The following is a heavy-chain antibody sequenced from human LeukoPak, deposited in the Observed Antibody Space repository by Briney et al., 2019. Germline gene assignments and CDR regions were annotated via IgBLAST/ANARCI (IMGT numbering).Heavy chain of an antibody. J-gene: IGHJ4*02. D-gene: IGHD4-23*01. V-gene: IGHV4-59*01. CDR1: GGSISTYY. CDR3: ARDGGGKSRPFDY. Sequence: SETLSLTCTVSGGSISTYYWSWIRQPPGKGLEWIGYIYYSGSTNYNPSLKSRVAISIDTSKNQFSLKVSSVTAADTAVYYCARDGGGKSRPFDYWGQGTPVTVSS. CDR2: IYYSGST.